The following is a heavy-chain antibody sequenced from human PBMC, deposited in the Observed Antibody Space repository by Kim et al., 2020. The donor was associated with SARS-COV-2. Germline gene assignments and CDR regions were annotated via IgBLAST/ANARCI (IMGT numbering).Heavy chain of an antibody. CDR2: IYSGGST. Sequence: GGSLRLSCAASGFTVGSNYMSWVRQAPGKGLEWVSVIYSGGSTYYADSVKGRFTISRDNSKNTLYLQMNSLRAEDTAVYYCARAPYYYDSTGYYFDYWGQGTLVTVSS. CDR1: GFTVGSNY. J-gene: IGHJ4*02. D-gene: IGHD3-22*01. V-gene: IGHV3-66*01. CDR3: ARAPYYYDSTGYYFDY.